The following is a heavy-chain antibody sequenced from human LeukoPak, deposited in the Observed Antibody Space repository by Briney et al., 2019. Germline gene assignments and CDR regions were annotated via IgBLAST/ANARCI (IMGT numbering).Heavy chain of an antibody. CDR1: RFALSQAW. CDR2: IKSESDGGTT. CDR3: TTSGWFDH. V-gene: IGHV3-15*01. Sequence: GGSLRLSCVASRFALSQAWMSWVRQAPGKGLEWVGRIKSESDGGTTDYAAPVKGRFTISRDDSKNTLFLQMNSLQTEDTAVYYCTTSGWFDHWGQGTLVTVSS. J-gene: IGHJ5*02. D-gene: IGHD1-26*01.